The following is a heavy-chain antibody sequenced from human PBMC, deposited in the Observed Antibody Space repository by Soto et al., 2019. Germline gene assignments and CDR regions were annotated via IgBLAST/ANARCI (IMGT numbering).Heavy chain of an antibody. CDR1: GFTVMSYW. CDR2: IKEDGSEI. J-gene: IGHJ4*02. D-gene: IGHD3-16*01. Sequence: PGGSLTLSXAVSGFTVMSYWMSWVRQAPGKGLEWVASIKEDGSEIYYVHSVRGRFSISRDSAGNALHLTMNYLSAEDTGGYFCARDIGFDYVNWGQGTLVTVSS. CDR3: ARDIGFDYVN. V-gene: IGHV3-7*01.